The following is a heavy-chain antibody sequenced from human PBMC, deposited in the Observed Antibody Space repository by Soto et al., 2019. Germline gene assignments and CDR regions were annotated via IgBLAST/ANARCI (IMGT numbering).Heavy chain of an antibody. CDR2: INPSGGST. D-gene: IGHD2-8*01. Sequence: ASVKVSCKASGYTFTSYYMHWLRQSPGQGLEWMGIINPSGGSTSYAQKFQGRVTMTRDTSTSTVYMELSSLRSEDTAVYYCARSGYCTNGVCYRHYGMDVWGQGTTVTVS. CDR1: GYTFTSYY. J-gene: IGHJ6*02. V-gene: IGHV1-46*01. CDR3: ARSGYCTNGVCYRHYGMDV.